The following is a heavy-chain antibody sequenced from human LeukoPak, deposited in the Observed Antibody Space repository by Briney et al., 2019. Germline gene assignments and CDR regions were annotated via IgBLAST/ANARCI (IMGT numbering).Heavy chain of an antibody. CDR1: GGSISSGSYY. Sequence: SETLSLTCTVSGGSISSGSYYWSWIRQPAGKGLEWIGRIYTSGSTNYNPSLKSRVTISVDTSKNQFSLKLSSVTAADTAVYYCARGNVDTAMVTGYHYYYGMDVWGQGTTVTVSS. D-gene: IGHD5-18*01. CDR3: ARGNVDTAMVTGYHYYYGMDV. V-gene: IGHV4-61*02. J-gene: IGHJ6*02. CDR2: IYTSGST.